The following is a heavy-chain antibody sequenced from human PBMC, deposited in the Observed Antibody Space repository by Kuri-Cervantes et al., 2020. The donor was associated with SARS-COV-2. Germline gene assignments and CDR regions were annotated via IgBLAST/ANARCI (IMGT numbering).Heavy chain of an antibody. Sequence: GGSLRLSCAASGFTFSSYAMHWVRQAPGKGLEWVANIKQDGSEKYYVDSVKGRFTISRDNAKNSLYLQMNSLRAEDTALYYCARDDGIAVAGTSFLFDYWGQGTLVTVSS. V-gene: IGHV3-7*03. CDR1: GFTFSSYA. CDR3: ARDDGIAVAGTSFLFDY. D-gene: IGHD6-19*01. J-gene: IGHJ4*02. CDR2: IKQDGSEK.